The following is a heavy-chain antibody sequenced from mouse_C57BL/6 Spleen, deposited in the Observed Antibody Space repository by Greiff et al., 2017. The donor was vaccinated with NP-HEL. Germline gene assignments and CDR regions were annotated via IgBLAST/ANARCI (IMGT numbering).Heavy chain of an antibody. D-gene: IGHD1-1*01. CDR1: GYTFTSYW. V-gene: IGHV1-52*01. CDR3: ARVTTVAMDY. CDR2: IDPSDSET. J-gene: IGHJ4*01. Sequence: VQLQQPGAELVRPGSSVKLSCKASGYTFTSYWMHWVKQRPIQGLEWIGNIDPSDSETHYNQKFKDKATLTVDKSSSTAYMQLSSLTSEDSAVYYCARVTTVAMDYWGQGTSVTVSS.